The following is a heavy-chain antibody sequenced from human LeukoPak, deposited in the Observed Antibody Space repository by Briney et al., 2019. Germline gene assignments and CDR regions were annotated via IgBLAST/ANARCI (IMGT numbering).Heavy chain of an antibody. Sequence: SETLSLTCTVSGGSISSSSYYWGWLRQPPGKGLEWIGSIYYSGSTYYNPSLKSRVTISVDTSKNQFSLKLSSVTAADTAVYYCARDGDYGRSRFMINFDYWGQGTLVTVSS. CDR1: GGSISSSSYY. CDR3: ARDGDYGRSRFMINFDY. CDR2: IYYSGST. J-gene: IGHJ4*02. D-gene: IGHD4-17*01. V-gene: IGHV4-39*01.